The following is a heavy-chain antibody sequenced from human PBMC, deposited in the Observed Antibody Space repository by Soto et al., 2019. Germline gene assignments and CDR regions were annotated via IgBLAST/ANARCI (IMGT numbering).Heavy chain of an antibody. CDR1: GFIFSNYG. J-gene: IGHJ4*02. CDR3: VKKDAIQDNWYFDF. CDR2: VSADGSKT. D-gene: IGHD1-1*01. V-gene: IGHV3-30*18. Sequence: QVQLVESGGGVVQPGRSLRLSCAASGFIFSNYGMHWVRQAPGKGLEWVAIVSADGSKTYYADSVKGRFTVSRDNAKNTLYLQLNSLTGDDKAVFYCVKKDAIQDNWYFDFWGQGAAVTVSS.